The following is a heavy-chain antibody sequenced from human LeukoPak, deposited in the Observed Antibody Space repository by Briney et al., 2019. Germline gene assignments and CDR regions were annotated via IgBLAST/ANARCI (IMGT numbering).Heavy chain of an antibody. V-gene: IGHV4-34*01. Sequence: PSETLSLTCAVYGVSFSGYYWSWLRQPPGKGLEWIGEINHSGSTNYNPSLKSRVTISVDTSKNPFSLKLSSVTAADTAVYYCARGKTVTNYYDYWGQGTLVTVSS. D-gene: IGHD4-11*01. J-gene: IGHJ4*02. CDR1: GVSFSGYY. CDR2: INHSGST. CDR3: ARGKTVTNYYDY.